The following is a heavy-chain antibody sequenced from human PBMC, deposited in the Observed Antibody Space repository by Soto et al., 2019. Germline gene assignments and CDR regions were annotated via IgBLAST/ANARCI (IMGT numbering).Heavy chain of an antibody. CDR1: GGSIGSYY. D-gene: IGHD3-10*01. V-gene: IGHV4-59*01. J-gene: IGHJ6*02. CDR3: ARGWFGEFPYYYYYGMDV. Sequence: PSETLSLTCTVSGGSIGSYYWSWIRQPPGKGLEWIGYIYYSGSTNYNPSLKSRVTISVDTSKNQFSLKLSSVTAADTAVYYCARGWFGEFPYYYYYGMDVWGQGTTVTVSS. CDR2: IYYSGST.